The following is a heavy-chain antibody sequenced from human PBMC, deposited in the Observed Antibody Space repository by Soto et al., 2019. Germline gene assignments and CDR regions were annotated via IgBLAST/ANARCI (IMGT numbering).Heavy chain of an antibody. CDR3: ARDRAYYDILTGHGDY. V-gene: IGHV1-18*01. J-gene: IGHJ4*02. D-gene: IGHD3-9*01. CDR2: ISAYNGNT. CDR1: GYTFTSYG. Sequence: ASVKVSCKASGYTFTSYGISWVRQAPGQGLEWMGWISAYNGNTNYAQKLQGRVTVTTDTSTSTAYMELRSLRSDDTAVYYCARDRAYYDILTGHGDYWGQGTLVTVSS.